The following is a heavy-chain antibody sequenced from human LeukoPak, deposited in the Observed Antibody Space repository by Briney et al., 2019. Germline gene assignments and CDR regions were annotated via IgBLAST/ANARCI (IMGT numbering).Heavy chain of an antibody. CDR3: ARDPGVSGGPYYFDY. CDR2: ISAYNGNT. CDR1: GYTXTSYG. Sequence: ASVKVSCKASGYTXTSYGISWVRQAPGQGLEWMGWISAYNGNTNYAQNLQGRVTMTTDTSTSTAYMELRSLGSDDTAVYYCARDPGVSGGPYYFDYWGQGTLVTVSS. J-gene: IGHJ4*02. V-gene: IGHV1-18*01. D-gene: IGHD4-23*01.